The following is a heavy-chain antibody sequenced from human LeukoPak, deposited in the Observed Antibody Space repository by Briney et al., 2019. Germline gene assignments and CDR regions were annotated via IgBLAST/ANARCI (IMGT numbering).Heavy chain of an antibody. D-gene: IGHD3-3*01. CDR2: IRYDGSNK. V-gene: IGHV3-30*02. J-gene: IGHJ4*02. CDR3: AKDGIFVRFLEWLPNFDY. CDR1: GFTFSSYG. Sequence: GGSLRLSCAASGFTFSSYGMHWVRQAPGKGLEWVAFIRYDGSNKYYADSVKGRFTISRDNSKNTLYLQMNSLRVEDTAVYYCAKDGIFVRFLEWLPNFDYWGQGTLVTVSS.